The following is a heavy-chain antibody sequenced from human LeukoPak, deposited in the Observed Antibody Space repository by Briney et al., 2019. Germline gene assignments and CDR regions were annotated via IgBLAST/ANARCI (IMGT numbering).Heavy chain of an antibody. V-gene: IGHV3-48*03. CDR3: ARDNPLYYFDY. Sequence: PGGSLRLSCAASGFTFSSYEVNWVRQAPGKGLEWVSYISSSGSTIYYADSVKGRFTISRDNAKNSLYLQMNSLRAEDTAVYYCARDNPLYYFDYWGQGTLVTVSS. CDR2: ISSSGSTI. CDR1: GFTFSSYE. J-gene: IGHJ4*02. D-gene: IGHD1-14*01.